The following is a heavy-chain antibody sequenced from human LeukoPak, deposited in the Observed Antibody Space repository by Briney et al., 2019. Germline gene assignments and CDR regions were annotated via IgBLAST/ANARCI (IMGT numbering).Heavy chain of an antibody. V-gene: IGHV4-34*01. D-gene: IGHD6-19*01. CDR2: INHSGST. J-gene: IGHJ6*02. Sequence: SETLSLTCAVYGGSFSGYYWSWIRQPPGKGLEWIGEINHSGSTNYNPPLKSRVTISVDTSKNQFSLKLSSVTAADTAVYYCARYSSGSVYYGMDVWGQGTTVTVSS. CDR1: GGSFSGYY. CDR3: ARYSSGSVYYGMDV.